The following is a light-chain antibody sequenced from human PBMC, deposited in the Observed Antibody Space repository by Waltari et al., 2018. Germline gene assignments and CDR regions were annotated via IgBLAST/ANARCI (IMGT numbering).Light chain of an antibody. CDR1: QSISNW. CDR3: QQYNISPYT. V-gene: IGKV1-5*03. CDR2: KSV. Sequence: DIQMTQSPSTLSASVGDRVTITCRASQSISNWLAWYQQKPGKAPKVLIYKSVSLQSGVPSRFSGSGSETEFTLTISSLQPDDFATYYCQQYNISPYTFGQGTTLEI. J-gene: IGKJ2*01.